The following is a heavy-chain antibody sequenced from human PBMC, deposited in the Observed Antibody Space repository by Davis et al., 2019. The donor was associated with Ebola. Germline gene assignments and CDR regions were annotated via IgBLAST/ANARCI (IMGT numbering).Heavy chain of an antibody. D-gene: IGHD3-22*01. CDR2: IRSHGRGA. V-gene: IGHV3-11*01. CDR3: AREPGVRYDTLSMDV. Sequence: PRGSLRLSCPASALILTNYYITCIRQAPGKGREWVAYIRSHGRGAYYTASVKVRFTISRDDGDDVLYLDMGSLRAEDTSIYYCAREPGVRYDTLSMDVWGQGTTVIVSS. CDR1: ALILTNYY. J-gene: IGHJ6*02.